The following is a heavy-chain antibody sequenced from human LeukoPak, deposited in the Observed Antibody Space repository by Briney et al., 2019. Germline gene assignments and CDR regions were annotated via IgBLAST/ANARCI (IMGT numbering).Heavy chain of an antibody. Sequence: GESLKISCKGSGYSFTSYWIGWVRQMPGKGLEWMEIIYPGDSDTRYSPSFQGQVTISADKSISTAYLQWSSLKASDTAMYYCARHPNYYDSSGYYSAYYFDYWGQGTLVTVSS. V-gene: IGHV5-51*01. D-gene: IGHD3-22*01. CDR2: IYPGDSDT. CDR1: GYSFTSYW. J-gene: IGHJ4*02. CDR3: ARHPNYYDSSGYYSAYYFDY.